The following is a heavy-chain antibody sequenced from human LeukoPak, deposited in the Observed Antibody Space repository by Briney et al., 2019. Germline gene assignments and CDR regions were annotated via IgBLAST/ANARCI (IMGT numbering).Heavy chain of an antibody. Sequence: GGSLRLSCAASGFTFSSHAMHWVRQAPGKGLEWVALISYDGSNKYYADSVKGRFTISRDNSKNTLYLQMNSLRAEDTAVYYCAKVPLDWGQGTLVTVSS. CDR2: ISYDGSNK. CDR3: AKVPLD. CDR1: GFTFSSHA. V-gene: IGHV3-30*04. J-gene: IGHJ4*02.